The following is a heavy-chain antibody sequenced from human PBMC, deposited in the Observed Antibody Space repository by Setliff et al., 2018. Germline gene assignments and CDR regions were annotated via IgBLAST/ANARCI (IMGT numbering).Heavy chain of an antibody. CDR3: ARQRYYDTTGKAFDI. CDR1: GFSFKNYW. D-gene: IGHD3-22*01. J-gene: IGHJ3*02. CDR2: IKEDENMK. Sequence: GGSLRLSCATSGFSFKNYWMTWVRQGPGKGLEWVASIKEDENMKYYVDSVKGRFTISRDNAKKSLYLQMNSLRVDDTAVYYCARQRYYDTTGKAFDIWGQGTMVTVS. V-gene: IGHV3-7*03.